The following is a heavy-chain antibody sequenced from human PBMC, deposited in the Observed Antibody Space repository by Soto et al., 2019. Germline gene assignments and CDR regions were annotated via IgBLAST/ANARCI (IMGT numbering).Heavy chain of an antibody. CDR3: ARNRHGSGSKNFDY. D-gene: IGHD3-10*01. V-gene: IGHV4-59*01. CDR2: IYYSGST. J-gene: IGHJ4*02. Sequence: LSLTCTVSGGSISIYYWSWIRQPPGKGLEWIGYIYYSGSTNYNPSLKSRVTISVDTSKNQFSLKLSSVTAADTAVYYCARNRHGSGSKNFDYWGQGTLVTVSS. CDR1: GGSISIYY.